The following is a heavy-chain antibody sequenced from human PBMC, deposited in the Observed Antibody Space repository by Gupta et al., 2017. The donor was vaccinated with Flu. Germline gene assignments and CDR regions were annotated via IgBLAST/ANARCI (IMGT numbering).Heavy chain of an antibody. CDR1: GLPLGDYA. D-gene: IGHD3-10*01. CDR2: IRSKAYGGTT. Sequence: EVQLVESGGGLVQPGRSLRPSCPASGLPLGDYAMSWVRQAPGKGLEWVCFIRSKAYGGTTEYAASVKGRFTISRDDSKSIAYLQMNSLKTEDTAVYYCSRGTYGMDVWGQGTTVTVSS. CDR3: SRGTYGMDV. J-gene: IGHJ6*02. V-gene: IGHV3-49*04.